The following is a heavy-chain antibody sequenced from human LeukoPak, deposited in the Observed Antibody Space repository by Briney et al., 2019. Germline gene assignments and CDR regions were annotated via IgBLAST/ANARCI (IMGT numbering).Heavy chain of an antibody. CDR3: ARERRGFGGAFDP. D-gene: IGHD4-23*01. J-gene: IGHJ5*02. Sequence: AGRSLRLSCAASGFTFSSYGMHWVRQAPGKGLEWVAVIWYDGSNKYYADSVKGRFTISRDNSENTLYLQMNSLRAEDTAVYYCARERRGFGGAFDPWGQGTLVTVSS. CDR2: IWYDGSNK. CDR1: GFTFSSYG. V-gene: IGHV3-33*01.